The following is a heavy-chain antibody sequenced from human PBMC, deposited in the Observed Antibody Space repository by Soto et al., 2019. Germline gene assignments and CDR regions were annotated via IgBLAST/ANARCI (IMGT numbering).Heavy chain of an antibody. V-gene: IGHV3-20*04. Sequence: GGSLRLSCTASGFTFDDYGMSWVRQAPGKGLEWVSGINWNGGSTGYADSVKGRFTISRDNAKNSLYLQMNSLRAEDTALYYCARVPSLYVAMVKRGDYYYYGMDVWGQGTTVTVSS. CDR2: INWNGGST. CDR3: ARVPSLYVAMVKRGDYYYYGMDV. D-gene: IGHD5-18*01. CDR1: GFTFDDYG. J-gene: IGHJ6*02.